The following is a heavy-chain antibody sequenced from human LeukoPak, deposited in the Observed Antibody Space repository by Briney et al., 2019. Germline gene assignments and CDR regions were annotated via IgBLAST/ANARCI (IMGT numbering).Heavy chain of an antibody. CDR1: RGTFSSYA. CDR3: ARDRSWFGEFPPYYYYGMDV. J-gene: IGHJ6*02. Sequence: ASVKVSCKASRGTFSSYAISWVRQAPGQGLEWMGWINPNIGGTNYAQSFQGRVTMTRDTSISTAYMEVSRLRSEDTAVYYCARDRSWFGEFPPYYYYGMDVWGQGTTVTVSS. D-gene: IGHD3-10*01. V-gene: IGHV1-2*02. CDR2: INPNIGGT.